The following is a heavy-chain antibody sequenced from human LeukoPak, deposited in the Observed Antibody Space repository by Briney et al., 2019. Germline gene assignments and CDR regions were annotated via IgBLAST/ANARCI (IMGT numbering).Heavy chain of an antibody. D-gene: IGHD1-26*01. CDR2: INPNSGGT. CDR1: GYTFTGYY. CDR3: ARGPLGGSYSYYYYYMDV. J-gene: IGHJ6*03. V-gene: IGHV1-2*02. Sequence: ASVKVSCKASGYTFTGYYMHWVRQAPGQGLEWMGWINPNSGGTNYAQKFQGRVTMTRDTSISTAYMELSRLRSDDTAVYYCARGPLGGSYSYYYYYMDVWGKGTTVTVSS.